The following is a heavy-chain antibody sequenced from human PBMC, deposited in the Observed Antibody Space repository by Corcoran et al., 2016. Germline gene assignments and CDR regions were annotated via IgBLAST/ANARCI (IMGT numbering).Heavy chain of an antibody. D-gene: IGHD3-3*01. Sequence: QLQLQESGPGLVKPSETLSLTCTVSGGSISSSSYYWGWIRQPPGKGLEWIGSIYYSGSTYYNPSLKSRVTISVDTSKNQFSLKLSSVTAADTAVYYWARDLYGGTIFGVVIPFVGMDVWGQGTTVTVSS. V-gene: IGHV4-39*07. CDR1: GGSISSSSYY. CDR3: ARDLYGGTIFGVVIPFVGMDV. J-gene: IGHJ6*02. CDR2: IYYSGST.